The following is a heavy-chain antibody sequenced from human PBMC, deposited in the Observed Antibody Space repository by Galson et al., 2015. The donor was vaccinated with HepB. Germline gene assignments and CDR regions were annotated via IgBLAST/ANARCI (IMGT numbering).Heavy chain of an antibody. D-gene: IGHD5-24*01. V-gene: IGHV5-10-1*01. J-gene: IGHJ3*02. Sequence: QSGAEVKKPGESLRISCKGSGYSFTSYWISWVRQMPGKGLEWMGRIDPSDSYTNYSPSFQGHVTISADKSISTAYLQWSSLKASDTAMYYCAETGRGYNLRVAAGAFDIWGQGTMVTVSS. CDR2: IDPSDSYT. CDR1: GYSFTSYW. CDR3: AETGRGYNLRVAAGAFDI.